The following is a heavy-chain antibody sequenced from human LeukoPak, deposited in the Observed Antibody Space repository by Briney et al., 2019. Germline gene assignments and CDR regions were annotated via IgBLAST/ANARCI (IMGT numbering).Heavy chain of an antibody. V-gene: IGHV3-7*01. D-gene: IGHD2-2*01. CDR1: GFIFSDFS. Sequence: HAGGSLRLSCTVSGFIFSDFSMSWVRQAPGKGLEWVAKMSEDGNEIFYVDSVKGRFTISRDNTKKSLYLQLNSLRPEDSAVYYCARPRGCGSARCNNFDYWGQGTLVTVSS. CDR3: ARPRGCGSARCNNFDY. CDR2: MSEDGNEI. J-gene: IGHJ4*02.